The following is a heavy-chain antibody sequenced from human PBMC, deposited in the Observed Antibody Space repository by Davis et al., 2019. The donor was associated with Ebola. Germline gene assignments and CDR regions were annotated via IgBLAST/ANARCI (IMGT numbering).Heavy chain of an antibody. CDR2: INPNSGGT. D-gene: IGHD2-2*01. Sequence: ASVKVSCKASGYTFTGYYMHWVRQAPGQGLEWMGWINPNSGGTNYAQKFQGWVTMTRDTSISTAYMELSRLRSDDTAVYYCARDRYCSSTSCYGGHTNYYGMDVWGQGTTVTVSS. J-gene: IGHJ6*02. V-gene: IGHV1-2*04. CDR1: GYTFTGYY. CDR3: ARDRYCSSTSCYGGHTNYYGMDV.